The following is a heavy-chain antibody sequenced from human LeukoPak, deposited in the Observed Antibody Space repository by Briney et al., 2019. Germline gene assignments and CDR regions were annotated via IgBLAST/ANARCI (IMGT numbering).Heavy chain of an antibody. CDR1: GYSISSGYY. J-gene: IGHJ6*03. D-gene: IGHD3-10*01. CDR2: INHSGST. V-gene: IGHV4-38-2*01. Sequence: SETLSLTCVVSGYSISSGYYWGWIRQPPGKGLEWIGEINHSGSTNYNPSLKSRVTISVDTSKNQFSLKLSSVTAADTAVYYCARGRRYYGSGSYYYMDVWGKGTTVTVSS. CDR3: ARGRRYYGSGSYYYMDV.